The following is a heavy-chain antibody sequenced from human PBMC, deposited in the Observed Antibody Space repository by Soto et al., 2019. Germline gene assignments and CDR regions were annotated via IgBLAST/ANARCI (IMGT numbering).Heavy chain of an antibody. CDR2: ISGSGGST. CDR1: GFTFSSYA. D-gene: IGHD3-3*01. J-gene: IGHJ4*02. Sequence: EVQLLESGGGLVQPGGSLRLSCAASGFTFSSYAMSWVRQAPGKGLEWVSAISGSGGSTYYADSVKGRFTISRDNSKNTLYLQMNSLRAEDTAVYYCAKGRIWSGYYRGGDFDYWGQGTLVTVSS. V-gene: IGHV3-23*01. CDR3: AKGRIWSGYYRGGDFDY.